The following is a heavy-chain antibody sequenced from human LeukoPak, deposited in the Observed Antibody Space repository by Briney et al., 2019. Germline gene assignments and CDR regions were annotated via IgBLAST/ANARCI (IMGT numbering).Heavy chain of an antibody. Sequence: GGSLRLSCAASGFTFSDYYMSWIRQAPGKGLEWVSYISSSSSYTNYADSVKGRFTISRDNAKNSLYLQTNSLRAEDTAVYYCARGLSRYYYDSSGSNYFDYWGQGTLVTVSS. D-gene: IGHD3-22*01. CDR3: ARGLSRYYYDSSGSNYFDY. CDR1: GFTFSDYY. J-gene: IGHJ4*02. CDR2: ISSSSSYT. V-gene: IGHV3-11*06.